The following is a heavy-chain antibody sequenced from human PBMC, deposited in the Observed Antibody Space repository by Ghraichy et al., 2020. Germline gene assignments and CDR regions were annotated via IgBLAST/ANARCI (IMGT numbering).Heavy chain of an antibody. CDR1: GDSITSRRYY. V-gene: IGHV4-39*07. CDR2: IYYSGST. D-gene: IGHD6-13*01. CDR3: ARHKDQQLLNGVYAFVI. J-gene: IGHJ3*02. Sequence: ETLSLTCSVSGDSITSRRYYLGWIRQSPVKGLEWIGTIYYSGSTFYNPTLNGRVTISVDTSKNLFSLRLSTVTAAYTAIYYCARHKDQQLLNGVYAFVIWGQGTVVTASS.